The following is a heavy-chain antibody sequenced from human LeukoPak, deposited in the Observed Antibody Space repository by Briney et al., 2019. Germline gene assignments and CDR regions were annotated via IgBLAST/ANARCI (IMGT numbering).Heavy chain of an antibody. CDR2: IYYSGST. CDR1: GGSISSGGYY. Sequence: PSQTLSLTCTVSGGSISSGGYYWSWIRQHPGKGLEWIGYIYYSGSTYYNPSLKSRLTISVDTSKNQFSLKLSSVTAADTAVYYCARTTVVAKYFDYWGQGTLVTVSS. D-gene: IGHD4-23*01. J-gene: IGHJ4*02. CDR3: ARTTVVAKYFDY. V-gene: IGHV4-31*03.